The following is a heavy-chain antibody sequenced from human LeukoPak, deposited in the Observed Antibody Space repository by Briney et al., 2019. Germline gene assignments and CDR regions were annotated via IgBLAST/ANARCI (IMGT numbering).Heavy chain of an antibody. D-gene: IGHD1-1*01. CDR2: IIPILGIA. CDR3: AREGELRYFDY. V-gene: IGHV1-69*04. CDR1: RGTFSSYA. Sequence: SVKVSCKASRGTFSSYAISWVRQTPGQGLEWMGKIIPILGIANYAQKFQGRVTITADKATSTAYMELSSLRSEDTPVYYCAREGELRYFDYWGQGTLVTVSS. J-gene: IGHJ4*02.